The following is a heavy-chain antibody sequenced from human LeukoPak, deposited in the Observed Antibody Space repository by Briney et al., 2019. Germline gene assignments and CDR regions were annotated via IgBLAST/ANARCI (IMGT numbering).Heavy chain of an antibody. V-gene: IGHV4-34*01. CDR2: INHSGST. Sequence: SETLSLTRAVYGGSFSGYYWSWIRQPPGKGLEWIGEINHSGSTNYNPSLKSRVTISVDTSKNQFSLKLSSVTAADTAVYYCARHPSAMMASGLDYWGQGTLVTVSS. D-gene: IGHD5-24*01. CDR1: GGSFSGYY. J-gene: IGHJ4*02. CDR3: ARHPSAMMASGLDY.